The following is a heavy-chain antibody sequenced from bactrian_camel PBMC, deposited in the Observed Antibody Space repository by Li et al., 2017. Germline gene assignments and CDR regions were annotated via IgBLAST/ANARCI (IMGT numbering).Heavy chain of an antibody. CDR1: GYTDSNNC. V-gene: IGHV3S40*01. J-gene: IGHJ6*01. Sequence: DVQLVESGGDLVQPGGSLRLSCAVSGYTDSNNCMGWFRQAPGKEREGVARIYTGVGGTYYADSVKGRFTISQDNAKNTVYLQMNSLKPEDTAMYYCAARLRSTCFGWRSRTDFPYWGQGTQVTVS. CDR2: IYTGVGGT. D-gene: IGHD5*01. CDR3: AARLRSTCFGWRSRTDFPY.